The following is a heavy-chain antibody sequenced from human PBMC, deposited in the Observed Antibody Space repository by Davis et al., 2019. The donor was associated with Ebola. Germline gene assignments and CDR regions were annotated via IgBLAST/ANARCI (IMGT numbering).Heavy chain of an antibody. CDR1: GFTFSSYS. Sequence: GESLKISCAASGFTFSSYSMNWVRQAPGKGLEWVSCISSSSSYIYYADSVKGRFTLSRDNAKNSVYLQMNSLRAEDTAVDYCAREREQQLVHYYYGLDVWGLGTTVTVSS. CDR2: ISSSSSYI. J-gene: IGHJ6*02. V-gene: IGHV3-21*06. D-gene: IGHD6-13*01. CDR3: AREREQQLVHYYYGLDV.